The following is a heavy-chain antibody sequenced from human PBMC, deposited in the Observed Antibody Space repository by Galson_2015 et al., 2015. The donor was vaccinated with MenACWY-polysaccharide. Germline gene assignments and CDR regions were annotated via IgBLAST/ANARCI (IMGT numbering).Heavy chain of an antibody. CDR1: GDSTSSTYW. V-gene: IGHV4-4*02. J-gene: IGHJ4*02. CDR3: ARVKIQLWLGFDY. Sequence: SETLSLTCAVSGDSTSSTYWWSWVRQPPGKGLEWIGEIYHSGSTNYNPSLKSRVTISVDKSKNQFSLELSSVTAADTAVYYCARVKIQLWLGFDYWGQGTLVTVSS. D-gene: IGHD5-18*01. CDR2: IYHSGST.